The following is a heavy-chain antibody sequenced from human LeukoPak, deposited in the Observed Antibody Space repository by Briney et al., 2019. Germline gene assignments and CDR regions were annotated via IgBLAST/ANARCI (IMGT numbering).Heavy chain of an antibody. CDR2: MNPYTGKT. CDR3: ARAPIPYYYDSSAYYSDY. CDR1: GYTFTNFD. V-gene: IGHV1-8*03. Sequence: GASVKVSCKTSGYTFTNFDINWVRQATGQGLEWLGWMNPYTGKTGYAQKFQGRVTFTGDTSIRTAYMEVSSLTSEDTAVYYCARAPIPYYYDSSAYYSDYWGRGTLVTVSS. J-gene: IGHJ4*02. D-gene: IGHD3-22*01.